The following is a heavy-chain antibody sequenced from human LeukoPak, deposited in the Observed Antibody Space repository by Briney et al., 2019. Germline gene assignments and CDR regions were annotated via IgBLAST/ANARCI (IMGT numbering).Heavy chain of an antibody. CDR3: ASGITMVRGSARLAGWVDY. J-gene: IGHJ4*02. CDR1: GFTFSDYY. D-gene: IGHD3-10*01. CDR2: ISSSSSTI. Sequence: PGGSLRLSCAASGFTFSDYYMSWIRQAPGKGLEWVSYISSSSSTIYYADSVKGRFTISRDNAKNSLYLQMNSLRAEDTAVYYCASGITMVRGSARLAGWVDYWGQGTLVTVSS. V-gene: IGHV3-11*04.